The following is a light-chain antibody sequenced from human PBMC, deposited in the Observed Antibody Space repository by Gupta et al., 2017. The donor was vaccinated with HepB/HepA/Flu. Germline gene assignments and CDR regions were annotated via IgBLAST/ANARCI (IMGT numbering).Light chain of an antibody. CDR3: QQTYSSPVT. CDR1: QNINSS. V-gene: IGKV1-39*01. CDR2: AAS. Sequence: DIQMTQSPSSLSASIGDRVTCTCRASQNINSSLNWYQQMPGEVPKLLIYAASSLQSGVPSRCSGSRSGTTFTLTISSLQPEDFATYYCQQTYSSPVTFGGGTKVEIK. J-gene: IGKJ4*01.